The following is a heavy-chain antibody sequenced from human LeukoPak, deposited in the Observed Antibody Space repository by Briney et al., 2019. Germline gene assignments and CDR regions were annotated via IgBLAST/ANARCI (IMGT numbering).Heavy chain of an antibody. CDR1: GFTFSSCG. CDR3: ARGRDGYNWIDY. V-gene: IGHV3-33*01. Sequence: QPGRSLRLSCAASGFTFSSCGMHWVRQAPGKGLEWVAVIWYDGTNKYYADSVKGRFTISRDNSKNTLCLQMNSLRAEDTAVYYCARGRDGYNWIDYWGQGTLVTVSS. D-gene: IGHD5-24*01. J-gene: IGHJ4*02. CDR2: IWYDGTNK.